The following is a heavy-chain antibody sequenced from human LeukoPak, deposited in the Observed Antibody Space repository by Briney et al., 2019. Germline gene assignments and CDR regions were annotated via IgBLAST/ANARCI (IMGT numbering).Heavy chain of an antibody. D-gene: IGHD6-6*01. J-gene: IGHJ5*02. CDR2: INHSGST. CDR3: ARARRRSNWFDP. Sequence: KPSETLSLTCAVYGGSFSGYYWGWIRQPPGKGLEWIGEINHSGSTNYNPSLKSRVTISVDTSKNQFSLKLSSVTAADTAVYYCARARRRSNWFDPWGQGTLVTVSS. CDR1: GGSFSGYY. V-gene: IGHV4-34*01.